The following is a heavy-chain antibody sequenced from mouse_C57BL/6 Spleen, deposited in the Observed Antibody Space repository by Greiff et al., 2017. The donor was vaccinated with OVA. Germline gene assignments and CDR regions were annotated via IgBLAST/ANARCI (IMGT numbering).Heavy chain of an antibody. CDR2: IWSGGST. D-gene: IGHD1-1*01. V-gene: IGHV2-2*01. Sequence: QVQLQQSGPGLVQPSQSLSITCTVSGFSLTSYGVHWVRQSPGKGLEWLGVIWSGGSTDYNAAFISRLSISKDNSKSQVFFKMISLQAHVTAIYYCARSRSWDYSMDYCGQGTSFTVSS. CDR3: ARSRSWDYSMDY. J-gene: IGHJ4*01. CDR1: GFSLTSYG.